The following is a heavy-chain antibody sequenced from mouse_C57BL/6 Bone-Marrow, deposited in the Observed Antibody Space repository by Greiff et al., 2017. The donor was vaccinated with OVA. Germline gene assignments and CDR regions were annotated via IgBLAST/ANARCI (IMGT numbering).Heavy chain of an antibody. D-gene: IGHD6-5*01. J-gene: IGHJ2*01. V-gene: IGHV5-4*01. CDR3: ARDPYPWYYFDY. CDR2: ISDGGSYT. CDR1: GFTFSSYA. Sequence: EVMLVESGGGLVKPGGSLKLSCAASGFTFSSYAMSWVRQTPEKRLEWVATISDGGSYTYYPDNVKGRFTISRDNAKNNLYLQMSHLKSEDTAMYYCARDPYPWYYFDYWGQGTTLTVSS.